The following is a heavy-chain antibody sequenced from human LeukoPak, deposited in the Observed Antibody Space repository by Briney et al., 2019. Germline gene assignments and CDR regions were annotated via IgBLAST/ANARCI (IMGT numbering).Heavy chain of an antibody. CDR3: AREDPTYGYGS. J-gene: IGHJ5*02. CDR1: GGTFSSYD. D-gene: IGHD5-18*01. Sequence: SVKVCCKASGGTFSSYDISWVRQAPGQGLEWMGGIIPIFGTANYAQKFQGRVTPTADESTSTAYMELSSLRSEDTAVYYCAREDPTYGYGSWGQGTLVTVSS. V-gene: IGHV1-69*01. CDR2: IIPIFGTA.